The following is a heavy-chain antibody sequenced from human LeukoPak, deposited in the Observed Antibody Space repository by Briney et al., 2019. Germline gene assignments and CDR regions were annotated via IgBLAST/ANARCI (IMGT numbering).Heavy chain of an antibody. J-gene: IGHJ4*02. CDR3: ATTHCSSTSCQKGDY. Sequence: GGSLRLSCAASGFTFSSYAISWVRQAPGKGLEWVSAISGSGGSTYYADSVKGRFTISRDNSKNTLYPQMNSLRAEDTAVYYCATTHCSSTSCQKGDYWGQGTLVTVSS. V-gene: IGHV3-23*01. CDR1: GFTFSSYA. D-gene: IGHD2-2*01. CDR2: ISGSGGST.